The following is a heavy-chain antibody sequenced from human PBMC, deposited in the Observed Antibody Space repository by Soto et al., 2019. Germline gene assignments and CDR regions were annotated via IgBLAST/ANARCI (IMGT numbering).Heavy chain of an antibody. CDR3: ATAYYDSRGFQDR. D-gene: IGHD3-22*01. V-gene: IGHV3-23*01. CDR2: ISGSGGST. Sequence: GGSLRHCCAGSGVTFSRYAMSWGRQAPGKGLEWVSAISGSGGSTYYADSVKGRLTISRDNSKNRLYLQMNSLRAEDTATFFCATAYYDSRGFQDRWGQGTLVTVSS. J-gene: IGHJ5*02. CDR1: GVTFSRYA.